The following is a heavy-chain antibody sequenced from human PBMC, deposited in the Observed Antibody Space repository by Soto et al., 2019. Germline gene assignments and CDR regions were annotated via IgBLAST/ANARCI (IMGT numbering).Heavy chain of an antibody. CDR2: INPSGGTT. CDR1: GYTFTNYH. J-gene: IGHJ4*02. V-gene: IGHV1-46*01. Sequence: ASVKVSCKASGYTFTNYHIHWVRQAPGQGFEWMGVINPSGGTTTYAQSLQGRVTMTSDTSTSTVYMELSSLRSDDTAVYYCARDSSVVVDGGSFKDYWGQGTQVTVYS. CDR3: ARDSSVVVDGGSFKDY. D-gene: IGHD2-15*01.